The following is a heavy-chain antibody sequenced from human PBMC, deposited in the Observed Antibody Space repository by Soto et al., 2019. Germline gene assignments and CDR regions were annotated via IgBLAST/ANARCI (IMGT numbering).Heavy chain of an antibody. J-gene: IGHJ2*01. D-gene: IGHD5-12*01. Sequence: QVQLVQSGAEVKKPGSSVTVSCKASGGTFSSYTISWVRQAPGQGLEWMGGIIPIFGTANYAQKFQGRVTITADEFTSTGYLELSSLRSEETAVYYCARGSQRWLQLWYFDLWGRGTLVTVSS. CDR3: ARGSQRWLQLWYFDL. CDR2: IIPIFGTA. CDR1: GGTFSSYT. V-gene: IGHV1-69*12.